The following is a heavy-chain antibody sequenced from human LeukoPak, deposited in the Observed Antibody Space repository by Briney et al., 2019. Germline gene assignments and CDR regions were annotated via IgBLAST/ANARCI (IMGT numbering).Heavy chain of an antibody. V-gene: IGHV3-48*01. CDR3: ARDYSRYVPSYEY. D-gene: IGHD3-10*02. CDR1: GFTFSTYS. CDR2: IRNSGSVI. J-gene: IGHJ4*02. Sequence: PGGSLRLSCAASGFTFSTYSMNWVRQAPGKGLEWISYIRNSGSVIYYADSVKGRFTISRDNDKNSVYLQMNSLRAEDTAMYYCARDYSRYVPSYEYWGQGILVTVSS.